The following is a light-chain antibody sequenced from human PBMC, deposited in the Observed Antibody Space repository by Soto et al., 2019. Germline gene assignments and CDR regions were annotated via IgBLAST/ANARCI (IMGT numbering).Light chain of an antibody. J-gene: IGKJ1*01. CDR1: QSISDS. CDR2: AAS. CDR3: LQHNSGPRT. V-gene: IGKV1-17*01. Sequence: DIQITHSPSTLSPPASHRVTFTCRASQSISDSLAWYQQKPGKAPKRLIYAASTLQSGVPSRFSVSGSGTEFTLTISSLQPEDFATYYCLQHNSGPRTFGQGTKVDIK.